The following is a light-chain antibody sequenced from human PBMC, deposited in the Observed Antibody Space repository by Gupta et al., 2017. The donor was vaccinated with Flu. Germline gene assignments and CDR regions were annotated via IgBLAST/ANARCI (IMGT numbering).Light chain of an antibody. Sequence: IVMTQSPATLSVSPGESATLSFRASPSVSSNLAWYQQKPVQSPRLLIYGASTRATGIPARSSGSGYGTGFTLTISIRQLEDFAVYYCQQHNNWPPRTFGQGTKVEIK. V-gene: IGKV3-15*01. J-gene: IGKJ2*01. CDR2: GAS. CDR1: PSVSSN. CDR3: QQHNNWPPRT.